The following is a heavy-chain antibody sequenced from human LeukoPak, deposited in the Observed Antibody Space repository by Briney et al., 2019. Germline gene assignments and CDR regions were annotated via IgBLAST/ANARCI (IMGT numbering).Heavy chain of an antibody. Sequence: SETRSLTCTVSGGSISSSSYYWGWIRQPAGKGLEWIGRIYTSGNTNYNPSLKSRVTISVDTSKNQFSLKLSSVTAADTAVYYCASAPELTDAFDIWGQGTMVTVSS. CDR3: ASAPELTDAFDI. D-gene: IGHD3-9*01. CDR2: IYTSGNT. CDR1: GGSISSSSYY. V-gene: IGHV4-61*02. J-gene: IGHJ3*02.